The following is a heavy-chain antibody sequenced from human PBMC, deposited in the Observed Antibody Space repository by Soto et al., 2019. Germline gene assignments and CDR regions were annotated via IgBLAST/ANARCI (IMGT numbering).Heavy chain of an antibody. J-gene: IGHJ4*02. Sequence: PVESLKISCKVSGYTFTAYWIGWVRQMPGKGLEWMGIMFPGDSDTIYSPSFQGQVIISADKFIDTAYLQWNSLKASHTAMYYCARHGNFLPDSWGRGTLVTVSS. CDR2: MFPGDSDT. D-gene: IGHD1-7*01. CDR3: ARHGNFLPDS. V-gene: IGHV5-51*01. CDR1: GYTFTAYW.